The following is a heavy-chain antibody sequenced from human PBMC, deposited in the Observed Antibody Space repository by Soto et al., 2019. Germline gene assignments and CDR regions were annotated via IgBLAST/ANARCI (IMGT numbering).Heavy chain of an antibody. CDR3: ARDTQIPIFGVVPLGYYGMAV. D-gene: IGHD3-3*01. Sequence: LXLSCAATGFTFSRYAMHWVVQAPGKGLEWVAVISYDGSNKYYADSVKGRFTISRDNSKNTLYLQMNSLRAEDTAVYYCARDTQIPIFGVVPLGYYGMAVWGQGTTVTFYS. V-gene: IGHV3-30-3*01. CDR1: GFTFSRYA. CDR2: ISYDGSNK. J-gene: IGHJ6*02.